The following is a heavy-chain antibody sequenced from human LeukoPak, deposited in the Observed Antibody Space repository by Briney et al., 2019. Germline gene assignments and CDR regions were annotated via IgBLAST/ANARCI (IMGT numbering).Heavy chain of an antibody. CDR1: GFNFSNYD. CDR3: AKGDTS. CDR2: IRYDGSDK. V-gene: IGHV3-30*02. D-gene: IGHD2-21*02. Sequence: GGSLRLSCAASGFNFSNYDMHWVRQAPGKGLEWVAFIRYDGSDKYYADSVKGRFTISRDNSKNTLYLQMNSLRTEDTAVFYCAKGDTSWGQGTLVTVSS. J-gene: IGHJ5*02.